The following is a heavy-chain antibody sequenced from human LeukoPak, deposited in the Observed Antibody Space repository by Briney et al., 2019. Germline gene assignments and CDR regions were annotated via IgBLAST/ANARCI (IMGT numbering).Heavy chain of an antibody. CDR1: GFTFDDYA. CDR3: AKGLDSSGYYPFDY. D-gene: IGHD3-22*01. Sequence: GGSLRLSCAASGFTFDDYAMHWVRQAPGKGLEWVSGNSWNSGSIGYADSVKGRFTISRDNAKNSLYLQMNSLRAEDTALYYCAKGLDSSGYYPFDYWGQGTLVTVSS. V-gene: IGHV3-9*01. CDR2: NSWNSGSI. J-gene: IGHJ4*02.